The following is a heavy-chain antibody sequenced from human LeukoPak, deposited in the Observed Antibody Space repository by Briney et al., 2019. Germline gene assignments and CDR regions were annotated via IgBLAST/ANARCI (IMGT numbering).Heavy chain of an antibody. CDR3: AGSYYDYVWGSYRYGNNWFDP. CDR1: GGSISSSSYY. Sequence: SETLSLTCTVSGGSISSSSYYWGWIRQPPGKGLEWIGSIYYSGSTYYNPSLKSRVTISVDTSKNQFSLKLSSVTAADTAVYYCAGSYYDYVWGSYRYGNNWFDPWGQGTLVTVSS. CDR2: IYYSGST. D-gene: IGHD3-16*02. V-gene: IGHV4-39*07. J-gene: IGHJ5*02.